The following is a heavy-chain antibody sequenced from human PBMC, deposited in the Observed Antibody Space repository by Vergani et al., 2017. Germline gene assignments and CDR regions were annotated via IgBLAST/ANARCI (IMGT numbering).Heavy chain of an antibody. Sequence: QVQLVESGGGVVQPGRSLRLSCAASGFTFSSYGMHWVRQAPGKGLEWVAVIWYDGSNKYYADSVKGRFTISRDNSKNTLYLQMNSLRAEDTAVYYCAREGVHSSGPLTGGFDYWGQGTLVTVSS. CDR1: GFTFSSYG. V-gene: IGHV3-33*01. D-gene: IGHD6-19*01. J-gene: IGHJ4*02. CDR3: AREGVHSSGPLTGGFDY. CDR2: IWYDGSNK.